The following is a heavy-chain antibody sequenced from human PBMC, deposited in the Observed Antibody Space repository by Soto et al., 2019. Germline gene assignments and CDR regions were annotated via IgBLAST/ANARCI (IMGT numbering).Heavy chain of an antibody. Sequence: PGGTLRLSCAASGFTFTSYSMVWVRQAPGKWLECVSSISGRSDSIYYARSVKGRFTISRDNAQNSLYLQMKSLTSEDTAVYYCARDRSADRFVQYFQPLG. CDR2: ISGRSDSI. D-gene: IGHD6-19*01. V-gene: IGHV3-21*01. CDR3: ARDRSADRFVQYFQP. J-gene: IGHJ1*01. CDR1: GFTFTSYS.